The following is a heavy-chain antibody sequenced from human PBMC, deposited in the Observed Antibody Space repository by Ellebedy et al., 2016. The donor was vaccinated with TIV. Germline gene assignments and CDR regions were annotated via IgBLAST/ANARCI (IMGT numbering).Heavy chain of an antibody. CDR3: ARCGYSYESDY. J-gene: IGHJ4*02. CDR2: ISSSSSYI. V-gene: IGHV3-21*01. D-gene: IGHD5-18*01. Sequence: GGSLRLSXAASGFTFSSYSMNWVRQAPGKGLEWVSSISSSSSYIYYADSVKGRFTISRDNAKNSLYLQMNSLRAEDTAVYYCARCGYSYESDYWGQGTLVTVSS. CDR1: GFTFSSYS.